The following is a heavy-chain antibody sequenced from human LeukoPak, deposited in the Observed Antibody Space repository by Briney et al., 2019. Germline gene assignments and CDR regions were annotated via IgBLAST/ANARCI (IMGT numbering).Heavy chain of an antibody. CDR2: INSNTGGT. V-gene: IGHV1-2*02. CDR3: ARADPVAY. J-gene: IGHJ4*02. Sequence: ASVKVSCKASGYTFTGYYIHWVRQAPGQGLEWMGWINSNTGGTKFAQKFQGRVTMTRDTSINTAYMELSSLRSDDTAVYYCARADPVAYWGQGTQVTVSS. CDR1: GYTFTGYY.